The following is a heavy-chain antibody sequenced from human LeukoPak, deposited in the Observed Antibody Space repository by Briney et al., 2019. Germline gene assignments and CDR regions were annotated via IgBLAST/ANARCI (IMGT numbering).Heavy chain of an antibody. CDR2: IYHSGST. CDR1: GYSISSGYY. J-gene: IGHJ3*02. Sequence: PSETLSLTCTVSGYSISSGYYWGWIRQPPGKGLEWIGSIYHSGSTYYNPSLKSRVTISVDTSKNQFSLKLSSVTAADTAVYYCARDRATIAADAFDIWGQGTMVTVSS. V-gene: IGHV4-38-2*02. CDR3: ARDRATIAADAFDI. D-gene: IGHD6-25*01.